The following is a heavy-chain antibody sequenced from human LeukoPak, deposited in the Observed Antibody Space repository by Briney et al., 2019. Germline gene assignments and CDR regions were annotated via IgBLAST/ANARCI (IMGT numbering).Heavy chain of an antibody. CDR2: ISAYNGNT. Sequence: GASVKVSCKASGYTFTSYGISWVRQAPGQGLEWMGWISAYNGNTNYAQKFQGRVTMTTDTSTRTAYMDLRSLRSDDTAVYYCARDTSSWDAFDIWGQGTMVTVSS. D-gene: IGHD6-13*01. V-gene: IGHV1-18*01. CDR1: GYTFTSYG. CDR3: ARDTSSWDAFDI. J-gene: IGHJ3*02.